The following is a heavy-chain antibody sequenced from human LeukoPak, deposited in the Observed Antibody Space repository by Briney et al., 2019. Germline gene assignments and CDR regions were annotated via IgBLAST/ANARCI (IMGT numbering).Heavy chain of an antibody. J-gene: IGHJ1*01. D-gene: IGHD6-13*01. Sequence: GASVKVSCKASGYTFTGYYMHWVRQAPGQGLEWMGWINPNSGGTNYAQKFQGRVTVTRDTSISTAYMELSRLRSDDTAVYYCARVSSSSWYDFQHWGQGTLVTVSS. V-gene: IGHV1-2*02. CDR3: ARVSSSSWYDFQH. CDR2: INPNSGGT. CDR1: GYTFTGYY.